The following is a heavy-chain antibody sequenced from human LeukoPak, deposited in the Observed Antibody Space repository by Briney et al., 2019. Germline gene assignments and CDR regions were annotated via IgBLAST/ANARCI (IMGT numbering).Heavy chain of an antibody. D-gene: IGHD3-3*01. CDR2: ISSSSSYI. CDR1: GFTFSSYS. CDR3: AREAPLRYDFWSGTPVAAFDI. J-gene: IGHJ3*02. V-gene: IGHV3-21*01. Sequence: PGGSLRLSCAASGFTFSSYSMTWVRQAPGKGLEWVSSISSSSSYIYYADSVKGRFTISRDNAKNSLYLQMNSLRAEDTAVYYCAREAPLRYDFWSGTPVAAFDIWGQGTMVTVSS.